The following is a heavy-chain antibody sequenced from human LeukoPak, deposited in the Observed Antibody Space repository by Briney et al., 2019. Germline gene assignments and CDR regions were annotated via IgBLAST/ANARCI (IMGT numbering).Heavy chain of an antibody. D-gene: IGHD6-19*01. CDR3: ARHPGIAVTGTGFQY. CDR2: IYFTVSS. J-gene: IGHJ4*02. Sequence: WVRQPPGKGLEWVGYIYFTVSSYYNPSLKSRLTISVDTSKNQFSLRLSSMTAADTAVYYCARHPGIAVTGTGFQYWGQGTLVTVSS. V-gene: IGHV4-30-4*08.